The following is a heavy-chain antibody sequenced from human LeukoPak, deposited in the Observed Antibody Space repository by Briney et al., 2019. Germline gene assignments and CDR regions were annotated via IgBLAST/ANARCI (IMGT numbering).Heavy chain of an antibody. J-gene: IGHJ4*02. D-gene: IGHD6-19*01. V-gene: IGHV4-61*02. CDR3: ARGGRFGAVAGTMDY. CDR2: IYTSGST. Sequence: SQTLSLTCTVSGSSISSGSYYWSWIRQPAGKGLEWIGRIYTSGSTNYNPSLKSRVTISVDTSKNQFPLKLSSVTAADTAVYYCARGGRFGAVAGTMDYWGQGTLVTVSS. CDR1: GSSISSGSYY.